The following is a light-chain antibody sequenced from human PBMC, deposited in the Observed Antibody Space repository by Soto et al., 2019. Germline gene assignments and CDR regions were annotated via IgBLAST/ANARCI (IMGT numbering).Light chain of an antibody. J-gene: IGKJ4*01. CDR1: QSVNSN. CDR3: QQYNVWPLT. CDR2: VAS. Sequence: EIVMTQSPVTLSVSPGDRATLSCRASQSVNSNLAWYHHKPGQTPKLLIYVASTRATGIPARFSGSGSGTELTLTIRSLQSEDFAVYYCQQYNVWPLTFGGGTKVEFK. V-gene: IGKV3-15*01.